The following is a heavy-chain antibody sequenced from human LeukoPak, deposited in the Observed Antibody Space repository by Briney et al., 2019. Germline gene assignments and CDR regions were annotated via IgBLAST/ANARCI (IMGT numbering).Heavy chain of an antibody. CDR2: VKTYNGNT. J-gene: IGHJ4*02. CDR1: GYTCTSYL. V-gene: IGHV1-18*01. CDR3: ARAVDYHDSSGYYYPIDH. Sequence: ASVKVSRTTSGYTCTSYLITWVRKAPGQGLEWMGCVKTYNGNTNYLHKSQGRGTMSTDTSTTTAYMDLRNLKSDDTAVYYCARAVDYHDSSGYYYPIDHWGQGTLVTVSS. D-gene: IGHD3-22*01.